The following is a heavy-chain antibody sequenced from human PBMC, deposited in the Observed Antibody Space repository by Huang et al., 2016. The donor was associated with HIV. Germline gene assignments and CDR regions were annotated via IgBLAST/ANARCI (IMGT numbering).Heavy chain of an antibody. Sequence: EVQLVESGGGLVRPGGSLTLSCAASGFTFSDYSMSWVRQAPGKGLEWVSPISGSSTYIYYVDSVKGRFAISRDNAKNLLFLQMNSLRAEDTALYYCARRYNWNYVAHGFDIWGQGTMVTVSS. J-gene: IGHJ3*02. CDR2: ISGSSTYI. V-gene: IGHV3-21*06. D-gene: IGHD1-7*01. CDR1: GFTFSDYS. CDR3: ARRYNWNYVAHGFDI.